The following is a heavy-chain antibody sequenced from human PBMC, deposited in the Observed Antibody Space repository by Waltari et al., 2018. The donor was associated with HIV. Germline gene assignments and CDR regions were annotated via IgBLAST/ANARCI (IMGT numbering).Heavy chain of an antibody. J-gene: IGHJ4*02. CDR3: ARGPLTTPRGYFDS. V-gene: IGHV1-8*01. CDR1: GYTFTSYD. Sequence: QVQLVQSGAEVKKPGASVKVSCKASGYTFTSYDINWVRQATGQGPEWMGWMNPNSGNTGYAQRFQGRVTMNRNTSISTAYMELSSLRSEDTAVYYCARGPLTTPRGYFDSWGQGTLVTVSS. CDR2: MNPNSGNT. D-gene: IGHD4-17*01.